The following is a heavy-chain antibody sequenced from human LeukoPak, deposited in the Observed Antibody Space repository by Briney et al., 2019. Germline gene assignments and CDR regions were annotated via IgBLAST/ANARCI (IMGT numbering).Heavy chain of an antibody. Sequence: ASVKVSCKASGYTFTSYGISWVRQAPGQGLEWMGWISAYNGNTNYAQKVQGRVTMTTDTSTSTAYMEPRSLRSDDTAVYYCAREETHHVYYGMDVWGQGTMVTVSS. CDR3: AREETHHVYYGMDV. J-gene: IGHJ6*02. D-gene: IGHD1-14*01. V-gene: IGHV1-18*01. CDR2: ISAYNGNT. CDR1: GYTFTSYG.